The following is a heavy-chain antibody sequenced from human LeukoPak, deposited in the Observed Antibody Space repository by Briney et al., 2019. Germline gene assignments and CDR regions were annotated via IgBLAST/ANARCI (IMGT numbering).Heavy chain of an antibody. J-gene: IGHJ2*01. V-gene: IGHV4-4*02. CDR3: ARGAGRYCSSTSCYKDYWYFDL. CDR1: GGSISSSNW. Sequence: ASGTLSLTCAVSGGSISSSNWWSWVRQPPGKGLEWIGEIYHSGSTNYNPSLKSRVTISVDKSKNQFSLKLSSVTAADTAVYYCARGAGRYCSSTSCYKDYWYFDLWGRGTLVTVSS. CDR2: IYHSGST. D-gene: IGHD2-2*02.